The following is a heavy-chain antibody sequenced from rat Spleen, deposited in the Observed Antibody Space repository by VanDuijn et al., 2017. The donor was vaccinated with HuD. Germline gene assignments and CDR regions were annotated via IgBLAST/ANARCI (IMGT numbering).Heavy chain of an antibody. CDR2: MWNDGDT. CDR1: GFSLTRNH. V-gene: IGHV2-32*01. Sequence: QVQLKESGPGLVKPSETLSLTCTVSGFSLTRNHVHWVRQPPGKGLEWMGIMWNDGDTSYNSALKSRLRISRDTSKSQVFLKMSSLQTEDTATYYCARENYWGQGVMVTVSS. CDR3: ARENY. J-gene: IGHJ2*01.